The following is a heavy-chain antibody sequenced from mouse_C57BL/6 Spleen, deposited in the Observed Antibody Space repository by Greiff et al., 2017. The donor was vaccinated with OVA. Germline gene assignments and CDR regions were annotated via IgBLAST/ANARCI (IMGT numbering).Heavy chain of an antibody. CDR3: ARDDYDDLFAY. CDR1: GYSITSGYY. J-gene: IGHJ3*01. D-gene: IGHD2-4*01. V-gene: IGHV3-6*01. CDR2: ISYDGSN. Sequence: EVKLVESGPGLVKPSQSLSLTCSVTGYSITSGYYWNWIRQFPGNKLEWMGYISYDGSNNYNPSLKNRISITRDTSKNQFFLKLNSVTTEDTSTYYCARDDYDDLFAYWGQGTLVTVSA.